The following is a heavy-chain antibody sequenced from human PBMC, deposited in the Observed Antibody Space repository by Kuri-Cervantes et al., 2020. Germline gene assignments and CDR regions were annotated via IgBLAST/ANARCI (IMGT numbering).Heavy chain of an antibody. CDR2: IGTAGDT. CDR3: ARDQRYGEQYYYYYYGMDV. CDR1: GFTFSSYD. V-gene: IGHV3-13*01. J-gene: IGHJ6*02. Sequence: GGSLRLSCAASGFTFSSYDMHWVRQATGKGLEWVSAIGTAGDTYYPGSVKGRFTISRENAKNSLYLQMNSLRTGDTAVYYCARDQRYGEQYYYYYYGMDVWGQGTTVTVSS. D-gene: IGHD4-17*01.